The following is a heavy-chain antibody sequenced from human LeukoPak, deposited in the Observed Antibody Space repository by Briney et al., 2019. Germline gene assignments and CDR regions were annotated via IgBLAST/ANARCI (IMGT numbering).Heavy chain of an antibody. J-gene: IGHJ4*02. CDR3: ARGRRDGYTGYFDY. V-gene: IGHV4-34*01. Sequence: SETLSLTCAVYGGSFSGYYWSWIRQPPGKGLEWIGEINHSGSTNYDPSLKSRVTISVDTSKNQFSLKLSSVTAADTAVYYCARGRRDGYTGYFDYWGQGTLVTVSS. CDR2: INHSGST. D-gene: IGHD5-24*01. CDR1: GGSFSGYY.